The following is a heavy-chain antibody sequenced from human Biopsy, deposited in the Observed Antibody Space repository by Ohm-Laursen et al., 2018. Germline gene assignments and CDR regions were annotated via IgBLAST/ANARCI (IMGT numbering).Heavy chain of an antibody. D-gene: IGHD3-22*01. CDR3: VRGVDYYDPYHYYALDV. CDR1: GESFNGYY. Sequence: GTLSLTCAVYGESFNGYYWSWIRQTPGKGLEWIGEINHSGRTNYNPSLKSRVTISVDTSKSQFSLKVRPVTAADTAVYYCVRGVDYYDPYHYYALDVWGQGTTVTVSS. CDR2: INHSGRT. V-gene: IGHV4-34*01. J-gene: IGHJ6*02.